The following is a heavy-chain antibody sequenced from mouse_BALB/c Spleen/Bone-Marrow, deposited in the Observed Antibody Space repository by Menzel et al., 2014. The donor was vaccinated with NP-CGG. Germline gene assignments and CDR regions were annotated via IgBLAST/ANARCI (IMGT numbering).Heavy chain of an antibody. J-gene: IGHJ3*01. CDR1: GYAFTNYL. V-gene: IGHV1-54*01. D-gene: IGHD2-14*01. CDR2: INPGSGGT. Sequence: QVQLQQSGAELVRPRTSVRVSCKASGYAFTNYLIEWVKQRPGQGLEWIGVINPGSGGTNYNEKFKGKATLTADKSSSTAYMQLSSLTSDDSAVYFCARYRYDGTFAYWGQGTLVTVSA. CDR3: ARYRYDGTFAY.